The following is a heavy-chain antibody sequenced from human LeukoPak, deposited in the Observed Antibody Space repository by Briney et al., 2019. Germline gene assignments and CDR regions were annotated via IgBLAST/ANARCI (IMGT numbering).Heavy chain of an antibody. CDR3: ATPGDYYGSGSYLY. D-gene: IGHD3-10*01. J-gene: IGHJ4*02. CDR2: IYYSGST. Sequence: SETLSLTCTVSGGSISSYHWSWIRQPPGKGLEWIGYIYYSGSTNYNPSLKSRVTISVDTSKNQFSLKLSSVTAADTAVYYCATPGDYYGSGSYLYWGQGTLVTVSS. V-gene: IGHV4-59*01. CDR1: GGSISSYH.